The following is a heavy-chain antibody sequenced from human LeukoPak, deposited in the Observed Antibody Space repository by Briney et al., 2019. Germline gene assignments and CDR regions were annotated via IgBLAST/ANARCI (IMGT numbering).Heavy chain of an antibody. V-gene: IGHV3-30-3*01. CDR3: ARDSVSLDY. J-gene: IGHJ4*02. CDR1: GFTFSSYA. D-gene: IGHD3-16*02. Sequence: GRSLRLSCAASGFTFSSYAMHWVRQAPGTGLERVAVISYDGSNKYYADSVKGRFTISRDNSKNTLYLQMNSLRAEDTAVYYCARDSVSLDYWGQGTLVTVSS. CDR2: ISYDGSNK.